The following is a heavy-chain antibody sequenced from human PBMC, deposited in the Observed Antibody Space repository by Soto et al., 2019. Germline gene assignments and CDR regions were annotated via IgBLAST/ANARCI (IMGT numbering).Heavy chain of an antibody. J-gene: IGHJ3*02. CDR2: FGGGGGTT. CDR3: ARGRPGAFDI. CDR1: GFTFGNFA. V-gene: IGHV3-23*01. Sequence: GGSLRLSCAASGFTFGNFAMSWVRRAPGKGLEWVSAFGGGGGTTYYADSVKGRFTISRDNSKSTLYLQMNSLRAEDTAVYYCARGRPGAFDIWGQGTMVTVSS.